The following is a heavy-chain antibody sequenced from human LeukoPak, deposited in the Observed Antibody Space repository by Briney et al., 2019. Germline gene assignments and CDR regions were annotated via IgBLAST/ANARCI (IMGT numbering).Heavy chain of an antibody. V-gene: IGHV3-30*18. D-gene: IGHD3-10*01. CDR1: GFTFSSYG. Sequence: GGSLRLSCAASGFTFSSYGMHWVRQAPGKGLEWVAVISYDGSNKYYADSVKGRFAISRDNSKNTLYLQMNSLRAEDTAVYYCAKDSFVDYWGQGTLVTVSS. CDR3: AKDSFVDY. CDR2: ISYDGSNK. J-gene: IGHJ4*02.